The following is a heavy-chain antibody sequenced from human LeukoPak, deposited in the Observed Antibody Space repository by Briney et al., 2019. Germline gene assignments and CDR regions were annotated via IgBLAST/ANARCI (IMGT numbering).Heavy chain of an antibody. CDR1: GYNFRAYY. V-gene: IGHV1-2*02. CDR3: GRGVQSFDP. CDR2: IRPMTGDT. Sequence: ASVKVSCKASGYNFRAYYIHWVRQAPGQGLEWLGYIRPMTGDTNYAQKFQDRVAFSMDTSTATAYMELRSLRSDDTAFYYCGRGVQSFDPWGQGTLVTVSS. J-gene: IGHJ5*02.